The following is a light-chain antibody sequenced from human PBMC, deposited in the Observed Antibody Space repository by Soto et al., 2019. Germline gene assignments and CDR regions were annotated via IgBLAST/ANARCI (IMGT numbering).Light chain of an antibody. CDR3: SSDRSSSTLL. CDR1: SSDVGGYSY. J-gene: IGLJ1*01. CDR2: EVS. Sequence: QSVLTQPASVSGSPGPSITISGTGTSSDVGGYSYVSWYQPHPGEAPTLMIYEVSNRPSGGSNRFSGSKSGNTASVSISGRLAGDEADYCCSSDRSSSTLLFGTGTKVTVL. V-gene: IGLV2-14*01.